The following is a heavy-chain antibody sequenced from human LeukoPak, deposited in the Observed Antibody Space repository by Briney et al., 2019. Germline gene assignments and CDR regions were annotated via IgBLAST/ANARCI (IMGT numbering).Heavy chain of an antibody. Sequence: SETLSLTCTVSGGSLSRYWNWIRQPAGKGLEWIGRIFTSGITNHNPSLKSRVTMSVDTSKSQFSLNLSSVTAADTAVYYCARESSGTYYNPLGYMDVWGKGTTVTVSS. V-gene: IGHV4-4*07. CDR3: ARESSGTYYNPLGYMDV. CDR2: IFTSGIT. J-gene: IGHJ6*03. D-gene: IGHD3-10*01. CDR1: GGSLSRY.